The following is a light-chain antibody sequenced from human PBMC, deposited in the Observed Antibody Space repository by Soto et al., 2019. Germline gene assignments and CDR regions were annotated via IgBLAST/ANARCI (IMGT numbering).Light chain of an antibody. CDR1: QSVSSK. V-gene: IGKV3D-15*01. Sequence: ETVMTQSPATLSVSPGERATLSCRASQSVSSKLAWYQQKPGQAPRLLTYGASTGATGIPARFSGSGSGTEFTLTISSLQSEDFAVYYCQQYNNWPPITFGQGTRLEIK. J-gene: IGKJ5*01. CDR3: QQYNNWPPIT. CDR2: GAS.